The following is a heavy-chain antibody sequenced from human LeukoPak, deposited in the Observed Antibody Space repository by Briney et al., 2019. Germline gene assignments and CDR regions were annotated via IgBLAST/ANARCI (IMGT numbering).Heavy chain of an antibody. CDR1: GYTFTNYH. V-gene: IGHV1-8*03. CDR3: ARTTSFTASGYDY. J-gene: IGHJ4*02. CDR2: MNPNNGDS. D-gene: IGHD6-25*01. Sequence: ASVTVSCKASGYTFTNYHIYWVRQATGQGLEWMGWMNPNNGDSGYAQKFQGRVTITRDTSISTSYMELRSLRSDDTAVYFCARTTSFTASGYDYWGQGTLVTVSS.